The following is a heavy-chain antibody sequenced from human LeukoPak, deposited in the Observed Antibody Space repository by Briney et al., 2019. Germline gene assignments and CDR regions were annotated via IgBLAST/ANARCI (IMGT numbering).Heavy chain of an antibody. CDR3: AKAGDCSDYYPAFYYYMDV. Sequence: GTSLRLSCAASGFTFNSNGMHWVRQAPGKGLEGVALIWYDGSNKYYADSVKGRFTISRDNSENTLYLQMNSLRVEDTAVYYCAKAGDCSDYYPAFYYYMDVWGKGTTVTVSS. D-gene: IGHD3-22*01. J-gene: IGHJ6*03. CDR1: GFTFNSNG. CDR2: IWYDGSNK. V-gene: IGHV3-33*06.